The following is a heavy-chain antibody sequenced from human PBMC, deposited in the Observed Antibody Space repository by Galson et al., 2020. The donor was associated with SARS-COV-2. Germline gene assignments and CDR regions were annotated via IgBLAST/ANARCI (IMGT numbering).Heavy chain of an antibody. CDR1: GGSISSYY. Sequence: SETLSLTCTVSGGSISSYYWSWIRQPPGKGLEWIGYIYYSGSTNYNPSLKSRVTISVDTSKNQFSLKLSSVTAADTAVYYCARARDGYNSFRLSENWFDPWGQGTLVTVSS. J-gene: IGHJ5*02. V-gene: IGHV4-59*01. CDR3: ARARDGYNSFRLSENWFDP. D-gene: IGHD5-12*01. CDR2: IYYSGST.